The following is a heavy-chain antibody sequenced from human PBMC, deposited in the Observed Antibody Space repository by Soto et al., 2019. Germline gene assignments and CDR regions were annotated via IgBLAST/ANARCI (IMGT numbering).Heavy chain of an antibody. J-gene: IGHJ5*02. V-gene: IGHV3-23*01. CDR2: ISGSGGST. CDR3: AKDKARGRFGELLAGPVDP. D-gene: IGHD3-10*01. Sequence: EVQLLESGGGLVQPGGSLRVSCAASGFTFSSYAMSWVRQAPGKGLEWVSAISGSGGSTYYADSVKGRFTISRDNSKNTLYLQMNSLRAEDTAVYYCAKDKARGRFGELLAGPVDPWGQGTLVTVSS. CDR1: GFTFSSYA.